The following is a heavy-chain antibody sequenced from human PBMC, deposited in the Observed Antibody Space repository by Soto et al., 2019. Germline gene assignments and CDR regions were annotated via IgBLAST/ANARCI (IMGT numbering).Heavy chain of an antibody. D-gene: IGHD4-17*01. Sequence: PGESLKISCKGSGYSFTSYWISWVRQMPGKGLEWMGRIDPSDSYTNYSPSFQGHVTISADKSISTAYLQWSSLKASDTAMYYCARHRGRVTTIYYYYGMDVWGQGTTVTVSS. V-gene: IGHV5-10-1*01. J-gene: IGHJ6*02. CDR1: GYSFTSYW. CDR3: ARHRGRVTTIYYYYGMDV. CDR2: IDPSDSYT.